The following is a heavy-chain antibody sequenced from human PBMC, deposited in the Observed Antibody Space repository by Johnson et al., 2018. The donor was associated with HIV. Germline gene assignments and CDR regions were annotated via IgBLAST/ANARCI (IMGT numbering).Heavy chain of an antibody. CDR1: GFTFSNAW. D-gene: IGHD6-13*01. V-gene: IGHV3-11*04. J-gene: IGHJ3*01. CDR2: ISSSGSTI. Sequence: QVQLVESGGGVVQPGRSLRLSCAASGFTFSNAWMSWVRQAPGKGLEWVSYISSSGSTIYYADSVKGRFTISRDNAKNTLYLQMSSLKVEDTAMYYCARDGESQQLPLGDAFDVWGQGTMVIVSS. CDR3: ARDGESQQLPLGDAFDV.